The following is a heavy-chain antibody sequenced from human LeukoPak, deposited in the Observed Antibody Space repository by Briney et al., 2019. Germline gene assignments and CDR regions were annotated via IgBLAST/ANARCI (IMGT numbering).Heavy chain of an antibody. CDR3: ARVGDRSGFYWERDYFDY. CDR2: IIPVFGTT. CDR1: GYTFTTYG. D-gene: IGHD3-22*01. J-gene: IGHJ4*02. V-gene: IGHV1-69*13. Sequence: SVKVSCKASGYTFTTYGISWVRQAPGQGLEWMGGIIPVFGTTNYAQKFQGRVTITADESTTTAYMELSSLRSEDTAVYYCARVGDRSGFYWERDYFDYWGQGTLVTVSS.